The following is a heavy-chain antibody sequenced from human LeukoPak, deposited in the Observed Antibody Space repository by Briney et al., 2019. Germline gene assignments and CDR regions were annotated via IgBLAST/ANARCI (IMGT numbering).Heavy chain of an antibody. D-gene: IGHD3-10*01. V-gene: IGHV1-2*02. CDR2: INPNSGGT. Sequence: ASVKVSCKASGYTFTGYYMHWVRQAPGQGLEWMGWINPNSGGTNYAQKFQGRVTMTSDTSISTAYMELSRLRSDDTAVYYCARELGTYYYGSGSYSLDYWGQGTLVTVSS. J-gene: IGHJ4*02. CDR3: ARELGTYYYGSGSYSLDY. CDR1: GYTFTGYY.